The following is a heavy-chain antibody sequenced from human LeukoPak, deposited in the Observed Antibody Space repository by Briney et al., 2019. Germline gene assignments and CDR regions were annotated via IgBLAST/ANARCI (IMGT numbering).Heavy chain of an antibody. CDR1: GFTFSSYG. D-gene: IGHD3-10*01. J-gene: IGHJ4*02. CDR2: ISYDGSNK. V-gene: IGHV3-30*18. CDR3: AKDGNGSGSHRIY. Sequence: GGSLRLSCAASGFTFSSYGMHWVRQAPGKGLEWVAVISYDGSNKYYADSVKGRFTISRDNPKNTLYLQMNSLRAEDTAVYYCAKDGNGSGSHRIYWGQGTLVTVSS.